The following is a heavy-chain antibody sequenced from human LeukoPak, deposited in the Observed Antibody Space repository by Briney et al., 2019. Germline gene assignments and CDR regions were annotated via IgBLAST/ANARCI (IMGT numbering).Heavy chain of an antibody. CDR3: TTDDYSD. CDR2: IKSKSDGGTT. D-gene: IGHD4-11*01. V-gene: IGHV3-15*01. J-gene: IGHJ4*02. CDR1: GFTFTNAR. Sequence: GGSLRLSCAASGFTFTNARMSWVRQAPGKGLECVGRIKSKSDGGTTDYAAPVKGRFTISRDDSENMLYLQMNSLKTEDTALYYCTTDDYSDWGQGTLVTVSS.